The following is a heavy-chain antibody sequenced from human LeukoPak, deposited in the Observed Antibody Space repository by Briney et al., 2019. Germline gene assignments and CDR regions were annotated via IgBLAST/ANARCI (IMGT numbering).Heavy chain of an antibody. V-gene: IGHV3-30*02. CDR3: VRDYNWGFDY. D-gene: IGHD1-1*01. J-gene: IGHJ4*02. CDR2: IRNDGSNH. CDR1: GFTFTNYY. Sequence: GGSLRLSCAVSGFTFTNYYMSWVRQAPGKGLEWVAFIRNDGSNHYYADSVKGRFTISRDNSKNNVYLQMYSLRVEDTSIYYCVRDYNWGFDYWGQGTVVTVSS.